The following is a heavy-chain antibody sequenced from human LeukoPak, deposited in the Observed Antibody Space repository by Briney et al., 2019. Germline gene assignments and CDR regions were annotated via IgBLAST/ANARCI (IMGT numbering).Heavy chain of an antibody. CDR1: GGSFSGYY. Sequence: PSETLSLTCAVYGGSFSGYYWSWIRQPPGKGLEWIGEINHSGSTNYNPSLKSRVTISVDTSKNQFSLKLSSVTAADTAVYYCATEEATLTDDSFDIWGLGTMVTVSS. CDR2: INHSGST. CDR3: ATEEATLTDDSFDI. J-gene: IGHJ3*02. V-gene: IGHV4-34*01.